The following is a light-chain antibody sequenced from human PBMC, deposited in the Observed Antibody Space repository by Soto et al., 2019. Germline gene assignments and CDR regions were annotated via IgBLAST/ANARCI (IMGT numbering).Light chain of an antibody. V-gene: IGKV1-27*01. CDR3: QKYNSAPWT. CDR2: AAS. J-gene: IGKJ1*01. Sequence: DIQMTQSPSSLSASVGDRVTITCRASQGISNYLAWYQQKPGKVPKLLIYAASTLQSGVPSRFSGSGSGTDLTLTISSLQPEDVATYYGQKYNSAPWTFGQGNKVDIK. CDR1: QGISNY.